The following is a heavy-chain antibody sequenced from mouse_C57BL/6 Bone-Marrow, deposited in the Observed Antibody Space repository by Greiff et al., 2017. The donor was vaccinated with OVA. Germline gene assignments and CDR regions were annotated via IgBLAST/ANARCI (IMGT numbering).Heavy chain of an antibody. V-gene: IGHV1-64*01. CDR3: ARFSLWLRWFAY. Sequence: QVQLQQPGAELVKPGASVKLSCKASGYTFTSYWMHWVKQRPGQGLEWIGMIHPNSGSTNYNEKFKSKATLTVDKSSSTAYMQLSSLTSEDSAVYCCARFSLWLRWFAYWGQGTLVTVSA. CDR2: IHPNSGST. J-gene: IGHJ3*01. CDR1: GYTFTSYW. D-gene: IGHD2-2*01.